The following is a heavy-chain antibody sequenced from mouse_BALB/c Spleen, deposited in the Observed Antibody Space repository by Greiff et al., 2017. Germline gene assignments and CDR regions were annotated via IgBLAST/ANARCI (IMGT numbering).Heavy chain of an antibody. V-gene: IGHV5-17*02. CDR3: ARAGGLVWYPYAMDY. CDR1: GFTFSSFG. D-gene: IGHD2-10*02. J-gene: IGHJ4*01. CDR2: ISSGSSTI. Sequence: EVKLVESGGGLVQPGGSRKLSCAASGFTFSSFGMHWVRQAPEKGLEWVAYISSGSSTIYYADTVKGRFTISRDNPKNTLFLQMTSLRSEDTAMYYCARAGGLVWYPYAMDYWGQGTSVTVSS.